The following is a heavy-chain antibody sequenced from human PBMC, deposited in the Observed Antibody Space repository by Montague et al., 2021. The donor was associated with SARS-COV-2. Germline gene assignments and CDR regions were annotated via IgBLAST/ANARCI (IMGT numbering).Heavy chain of an antibody. J-gene: IGHJ4*03. CDR1: GGSFSTYS. CDR3: ARGSVSTVIVLEDYYIDY. CDR2: ISHSGVT. Sequence: SETLSLTRAVYGGSFSTYSWSWIRQPPGKGLEWIGEISHSGVTTYNPSLNSRVTISVDTSKNRFSLNLTSVTAADTAVYYCARGSVSTVIVLEDYYIDYWGQGTLVTVSS. D-gene: IGHD2/OR15-2a*01. V-gene: IGHV4-34*01.